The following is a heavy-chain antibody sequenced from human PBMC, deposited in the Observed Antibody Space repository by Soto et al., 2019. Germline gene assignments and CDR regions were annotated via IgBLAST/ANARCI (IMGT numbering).Heavy chain of an antibody. Sequence: SVKVSCKASGYTFTSYGISWVRQAPGQGLEWMGGIIPIFGTANYAQKFQGRVTITADESTSTAYMELSSLRSEDTAVYYCARVYSSSPTKSKPEYYFDYWGQGTLVTVSS. CDR2: IIPIFGTA. CDR1: GYTFTSYG. V-gene: IGHV1-69*13. J-gene: IGHJ4*02. D-gene: IGHD6-6*01. CDR3: ARVYSSSPTKSKPEYYFDY.